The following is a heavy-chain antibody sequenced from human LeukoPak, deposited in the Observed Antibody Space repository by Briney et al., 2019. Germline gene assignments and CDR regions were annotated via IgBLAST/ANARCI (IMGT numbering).Heavy chain of an antibody. Sequence: GGSLRLSCAASGFTFSSYGMHWVRQAPGKGLEWVAFIRYDGSNKYYADSVKGRFAISRDNSKNTLYLQMNSLRAEDTAVYYCARDPKGYRYFDLWGRGTLVTVSS. V-gene: IGHV3-30*02. CDR1: GFTFSSYG. J-gene: IGHJ2*01. CDR3: ARDPKGYRYFDL. CDR2: IRYDGSNK.